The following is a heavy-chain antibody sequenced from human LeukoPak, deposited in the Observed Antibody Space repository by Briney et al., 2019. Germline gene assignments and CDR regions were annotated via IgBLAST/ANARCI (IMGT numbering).Heavy chain of an antibody. CDR2: INSDGSST. CDR3: SPGSGHAFDI. D-gene: IGHD3-10*01. J-gene: IGHJ3*02. CDR1: GFTFSSYW. V-gene: IGHV3-74*01. Sequence: PGGSLRLSCAASGFTFSSYWMHWVRQVPGKGLVWVSRINSDGSSTSYADSVKGRFTISRDNAKNTLYVQMNSLRAEDTSVYYFSPGSGHAFDIWGRGTMVTASS.